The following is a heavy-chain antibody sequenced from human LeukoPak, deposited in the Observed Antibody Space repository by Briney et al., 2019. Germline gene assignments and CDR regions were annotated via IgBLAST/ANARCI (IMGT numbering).Heavy chain of an antibody. V-gene: IGHV3-23*01. J-gene: IGHJ4*02. CDR3: ARGSPAYYYDSSGYFFDY. Sequence: GGSLRLSCAASGFTFSSYGMSWVRQAPGKGLEWVSAISGSGGSTYYADSVKGRFTISRDNSKNTLYLQMNSLRAEDTAVYYCARGSPAYYYDSSGYFFDYWGQGTLVTVSS. CDR2: ISGSGGST. CDR1: GFTFSSYG. D-gene: IGHD3-22*01.